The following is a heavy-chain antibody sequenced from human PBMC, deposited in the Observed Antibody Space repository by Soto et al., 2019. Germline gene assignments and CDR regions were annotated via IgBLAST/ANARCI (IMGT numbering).Heavy chain of an antibody. CDR1: GYIFTNYY. D-gene: IGHD3-22*01. J-gene: IGHJ5*02. Sequence: ASVKLSCKASGYIFTNYYMHWVRQAPGQGLEWMGTINAGGGYTTYAQKFQGRVTITADESTSTAYMELSSLRSEDTAVYYCARPTRYYYDSSGQSAWFDPWGQGTLVTVSS. V-gene: IGHV1-46*01. CDR2: INAGGGYT. CDR3: ARPTRYYYDSSGQSAWFDP.